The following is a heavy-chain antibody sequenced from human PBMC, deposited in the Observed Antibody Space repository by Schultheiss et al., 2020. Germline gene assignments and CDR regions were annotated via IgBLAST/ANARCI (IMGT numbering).Heavy chain of an antibody. CDR1: GYTFTSYG. CDR3: ALVADTAMVTGRFDP. CDR2: ISAYNGNT. J-gene: IGHJ5*02. Sequence: ASVKVSCKASGYTFTSYGISWVRQAPGQGLEWMGWISAYNGNTNYAQKLQGRVTMTTDTSTSTAYMELRSLRSDDTAVYYCALVADTAMVTGRFDPWGQGALVTVSS. V-gene: IGHV1-18*01. D-gene: IGHD5-18*01.